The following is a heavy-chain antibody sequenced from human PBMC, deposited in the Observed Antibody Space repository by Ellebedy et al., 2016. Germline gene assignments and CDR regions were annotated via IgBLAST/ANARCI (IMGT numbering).Heavy chain of an antibody. J-gene: IGHJ3*01. D-gene: IGHD6-19*01. Sequence: SETLSLTCNASGGSVSSDYWNRIRRPPGRGLEWIGYVFHTGTTNYNPSLKSRVTMSVDTSKSQFSLRLTSVTAADTAVYYCAKWNGGWYAFEVWGQGTMVTVSS. V-gene: IGHV4-59*02. CDR2: VFHTGTT. CDR1: GGSVSSDY. CDR3: AKWNGGWYAFEV.